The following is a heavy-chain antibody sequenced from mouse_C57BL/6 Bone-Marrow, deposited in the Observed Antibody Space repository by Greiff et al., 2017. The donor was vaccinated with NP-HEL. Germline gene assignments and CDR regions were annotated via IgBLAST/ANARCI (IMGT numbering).Heavy chain of an antibody. D-gene: IGHD4-1*01. J-gene: IGHJ3*01. V-gene: IGHV14-1*01. Sequence: VQLQQSGAELVRPGASVKLSCTASGFTITDYYMHWVKQRPEQGLEWIGRIDPEDGDTEYAPKFQGKATMTADTSSNTAYLQLSSLTSEDTAVYYCTTTGKGFAYWGQGTLVTVSA. CDR2: IDPEDGDT. CDR1: GFTITDYY. CDR3: TTTGKGFAY.